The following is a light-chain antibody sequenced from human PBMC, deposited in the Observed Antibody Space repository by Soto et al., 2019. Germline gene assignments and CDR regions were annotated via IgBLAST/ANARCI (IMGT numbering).Light chain of an antibody. CDR3: QQYGSSPPPSDT. J-gene: IGKJ2*01. CDR2: GAS. V-gene: IGKV3-20*01. CDR1: QSVSSSY. Sequence: EIVLTQSPGTLSLSPGERATLSCRASQSVSSSYLAWYQQKPGQAPRLLIYGASSRATGIPDRFSGSGSGTDVTLPISKLELEDVAVYDCQQYGSSPPPSDTFGQGTKLEIK.